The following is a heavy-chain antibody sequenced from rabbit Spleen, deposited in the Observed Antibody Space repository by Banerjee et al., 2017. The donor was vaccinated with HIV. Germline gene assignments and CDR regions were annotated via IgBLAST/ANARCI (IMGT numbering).Heavy chain of an antibody. CDR1: GFSFSNNVY. CDR3: ARASASGSGDYIALYYVDL. V-gene: IGHV1S40*01. Sequence: QSLEESGGGLVKPGASLTLTCKASGFSFSNNVYMCWVRQAPGKGLEWIACIYAGSSGSTYYASWAKGRFTISKTSSTTVTLQMTSLTAADTATYFCARASASGSGDYIALYYVDLWGPGTLVTVS. CDR2: IYAGSSGST. J-gene: IGHJ4*01. D-gene: IGHD1-1*01.